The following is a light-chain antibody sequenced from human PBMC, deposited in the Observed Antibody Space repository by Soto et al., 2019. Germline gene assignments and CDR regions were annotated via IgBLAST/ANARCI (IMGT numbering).Light chain of an antibody. J-gene: IGKJ2*01. Sequence: DIQMTQSPFSLSASVGDRVTITCRASQSISSYLNWHQQKPGKAPNLLIYAASSLQGGVPSRFSGSASGTDFTLTISSLHPEDFATYYCQQSYSTPFTFGQGTKLEIK. CDR2: AAS. V-gene: IGKV1-39*01. CDR1: QSISSY. CDR3: QQSYSTPFT.